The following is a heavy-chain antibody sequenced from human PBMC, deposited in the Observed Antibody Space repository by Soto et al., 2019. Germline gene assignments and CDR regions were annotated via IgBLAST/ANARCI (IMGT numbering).Heavy chain of an antibody. CDR3: ARALDYDILTGGIYYYYGMDV. CDR2: IIPIFGTA. D-gene: IGHD3-9*01. CDR1: GGTFSSYA. Sequence: QVQLVQSGAEVKKPGSSVKVSCKASGGTFSSYAISWVRQAPGQGLEWMGGIIPIFGTANYAQKFQGRVTITSDESTSTAYMELSSLRSEDTAVYYCARALDYDILTGGIYYYYGMDVWGQGTTVTVSS. V-gene: IGHV1-69*01. J-gene: IGHJ6*02.